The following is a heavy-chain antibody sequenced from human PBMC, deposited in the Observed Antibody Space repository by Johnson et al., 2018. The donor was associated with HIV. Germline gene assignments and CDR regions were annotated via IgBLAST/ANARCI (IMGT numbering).Heavy chain of an antibody. CDR2: IKQDGTEK. D-gene: IGHD2-2*01. V-gene: IGHV3-7*05. Sequence: VQLVESGGGLVQPGGSLRLSCAASGFTFNSYWMTWVRQAPGKGLEWVADIKQDGTEKYYLDSVKGRFTISSDNAKNSLYLQMNSLRVDDTALYYCARASHYADAFDIWGQGTMVTVSS. CDR1: GFTFNSYW. J-gene: IGHJ3*02. CDR3: ARASHYADAFDI.